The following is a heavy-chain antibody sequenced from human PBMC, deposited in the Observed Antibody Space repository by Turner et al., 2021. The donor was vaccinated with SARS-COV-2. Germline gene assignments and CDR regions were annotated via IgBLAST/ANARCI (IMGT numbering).Heavy chain of an antibody. Sequence: QVPLQESGPGLVKPAETLSLTGTVSGGSISSYFWSWIRQPPGKGLEWIGYIYYRGSTNYTPSLKSRVTMSVETSKNQFSLRLRSVTAADTAVYYCARELRFNWLASWGQGTLVTVSS. CDR1: GGSISSYF. CDR2: IYYRGST. D-gene: IGHD3-3*01. V-gene: IGHV4-59*01. CDR3: ARELRFNWLAS. J-gene: IGHJ5*01.